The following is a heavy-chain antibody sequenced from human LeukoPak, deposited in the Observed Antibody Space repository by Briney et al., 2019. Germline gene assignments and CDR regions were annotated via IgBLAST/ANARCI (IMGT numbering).Heavy chain of an antibody. D-gene: IGHD3-3*01. Sequence: PSETLSLTCAVYGGSFSGYYWSWIRQPPGKGLEWIGEINHSGSTNYNPSLKSRVTISVDTSKNQFSLKLSSVTAADTAVYYCARGPRNTIFGAKAPGRQGRFDYWGQGTLVTVSS. CDR2: INHSGST. CDR3: ARGPRNTIFGAKAPGRQGRFDY. V-gene: IGHV4-34*01. CDR1: GGSFSGYY. J-gene: IGHJ4*02.